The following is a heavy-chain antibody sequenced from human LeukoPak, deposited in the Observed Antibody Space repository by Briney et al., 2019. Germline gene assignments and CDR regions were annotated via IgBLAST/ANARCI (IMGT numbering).Heavy chain of an antibody. D-gene: IGHD1-26*01. Sequence: GASVKVSCKASGGTFSSYAISWVRQAPGQGLEWMGGIIPIFGTANYAQKFQGRVTITTDESTSTAYMELSSLRSEDTAVYYCARSLELPNDAFDIWGQGTMVTVSS. CDR3: ARSLELPNDAFDI. CDR1: GGTFSSYA. J-gene: IGHJ3*02. V-gene: IGHV1-69*05. CDR2: IIPIFGTA.